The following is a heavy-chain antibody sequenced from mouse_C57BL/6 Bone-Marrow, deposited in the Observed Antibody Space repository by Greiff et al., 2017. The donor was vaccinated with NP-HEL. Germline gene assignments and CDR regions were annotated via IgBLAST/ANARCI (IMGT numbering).Heavy chain of an antibody. CDR3: ARGDYYGRGRYFDV. D-gene: IGHD1-1*01. J-gene: IGHJ1*03. CDR2: IYPGSGNT. V-gene: IGHV1-76*01. CDR1: GYTFTDYY. Sequence: QVQLQQSGAELVRPGASVKLSCKASGYTFTDYYINWVKQRPGQGLEWIARIYPGSGNTYYNEKFKGKATLTAEKSSSTAYMQLSSLTSEDSAVYFCARGDYYGRGRYFDVWGTGTTVTVSS.